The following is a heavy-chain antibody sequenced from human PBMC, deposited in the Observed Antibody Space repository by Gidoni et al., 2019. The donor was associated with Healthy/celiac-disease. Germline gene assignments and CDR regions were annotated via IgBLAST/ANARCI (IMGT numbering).Heavy chain of an antibody. V-gene: IGHV3-64D*06. CDR3: VKGEDYYGSGSYYNGFDY. J-gene: IGHJ4*02. CDR2: ISSNGGST. Sequence: EVQLVESGGGLVQPGGSLRLSCSASGFTFSRYAMHWVRQAPGKGLEYVSAISSNGGSTYYADSVKGRFTISRDNSKNTLYLQMSSLRAEDTAVYYCVKGEDYYGSGSYYNGFDYWGQGTLVTVSS. CDR1: GFTFSRYA. D-gene: IGHD3-10*01.